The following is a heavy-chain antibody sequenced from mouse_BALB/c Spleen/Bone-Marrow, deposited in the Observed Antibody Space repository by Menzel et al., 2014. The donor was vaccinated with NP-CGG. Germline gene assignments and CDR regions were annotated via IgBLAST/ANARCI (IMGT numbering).Heavy chain of an antibody. J-gene: IGHJ4*01. V-gene: IGHV1-18*01. D-gene: IGHD1-1*01. CDR1: GYSFTGYT. CDR3: ARFYYGSNYSMYF. Sequence: EVQLQESGPELVKPGASMKISCKASGYSFTGYTMNWVKQSHGKNLEWIGLINPYNGVINYNQKFKGKATFTVDKSSSTAYMELLSLTSEDSAVYFCARFYYGSNYSMYFWGQGTSVTVSS. CDR2: INPYNGVI.